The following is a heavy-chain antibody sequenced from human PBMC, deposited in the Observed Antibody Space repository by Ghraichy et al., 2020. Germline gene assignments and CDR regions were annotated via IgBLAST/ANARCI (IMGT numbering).Heavy chain of an antibody. D-gene: IGHD3-3*01. CDR1: GGSLSGYN. CDR3: AREKDFWSGYYTSFAY. CDR2: INHSGST. V-gene: IGHV4-34*01. Sequence: SETLSLTCAVYGGSLSGYNWSWIRQSPGKGLEWIGEINHSGSTNYNPSLKSRVTISVDTSKNQFSLKMSSVTAADTAVYYCAREKDFWSGYYTSFAYCVQGTLVSVSS. J-gene: IGHJ4*02.